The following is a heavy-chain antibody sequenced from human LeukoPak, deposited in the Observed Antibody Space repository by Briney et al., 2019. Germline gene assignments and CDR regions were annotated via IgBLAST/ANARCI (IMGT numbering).Heavy chain of an antibody. Sequence: SVKVSCKASGGTFSSYAISWVRQAPGQGLEWMGGIIPIFGAANYAQKFQGRVTITTDESTSTAYMELSSLRSEDTAVYYCAISSSWYAYLLDYWGQGTLVTVSS. CDR1: GGTFSSYA. J-gene: IGHJ4*02. V-gene: IGHV1-69*05. D-gene: IGHD6-13*01. CDR2: IIPIFGAA. CDR3: AISSSWYAYLLDY.